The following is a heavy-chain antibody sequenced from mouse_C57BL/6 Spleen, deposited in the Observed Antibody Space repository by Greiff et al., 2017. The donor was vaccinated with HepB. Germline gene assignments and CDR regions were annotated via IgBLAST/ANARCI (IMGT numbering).Heavy chain of an antibody. CDR3: ARSPSTMVTYYYAMDY. Sequence: QVTLKVSGPGILQSSQTLSLTCSFSGFSLSTSGMGVSWIRQPSGKGLEWLAHIYWDDDKRYNPSLKSRLTISKDTSRNQVFLKITSVDTADTATYYCARSPSTMVTYYYAMDYWGQGTSVTVSS. D-gene: IGHD2-2*01. CDR1: GFSLSTSGMG. J-gene: IGHJ4*01. V-gene: IGHV8-12*01. CDR2: IYWDDDK.